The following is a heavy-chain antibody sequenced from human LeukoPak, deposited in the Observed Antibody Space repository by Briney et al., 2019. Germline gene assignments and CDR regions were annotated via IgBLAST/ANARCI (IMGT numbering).Heavy chain of an antibody. D-gene: IGHD3-9*01. CDR2: INPNSGGT. V-gene: IGHV1-2*02. J-gene: IGHJ4*02. CDR1: GYTFTGYY. Sequence: GASVKVSCKASGYTFTGYYMHWVRQAPGQGLEWMGWINPNSGGTNYAQKFQGRVTMTRDTSISTAYMELSRLRSDDTAVYYCARGADYDILTGPEAFDYWGQGTLVTVSS. CDR3: ARGADYDILTGPEAFDY.